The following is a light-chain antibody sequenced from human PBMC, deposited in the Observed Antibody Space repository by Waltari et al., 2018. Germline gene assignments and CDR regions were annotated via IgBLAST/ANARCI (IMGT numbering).Light chain of an antibody. CDR3: QTWGTGIRV. CDR2: VDSDGSH. J-gene: IGLJ3*02. V-gene: IGLV4-69*01. CDR1: SVHSNNA. Sequence: LVLSQSPSASASLGASVKLTCTLNSVHSNNAIAWHQQQPGKGPRYLMKVDSDGSHFKGDGIPDRFSGSSSGAERYLTISCLQSEDEADYYCQTWGTGIRVFGGGTKLTVL.